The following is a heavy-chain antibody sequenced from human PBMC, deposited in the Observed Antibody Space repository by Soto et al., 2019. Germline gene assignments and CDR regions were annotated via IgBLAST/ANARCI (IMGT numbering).Heavy chain of an antibody. CDR1: GGSISSGCYS. CDR2: IYHSGST. CDR3: ARSLTTWSVSGGSVFAP. J-gene: IGHJ5*02. Sequence: QLQLQESGSGLVKPSQTLSLTCAVSGGSISSGCYSWSWIRQPPGKGLEWIGYIYHSGSTYYNPSLKSRVTISVDMSKNQVSLKLSSVTAADTAVYYCARSLTTWSVSGGSVFAPWGKGTLVTVSS. D-gene: IGHD3-16*01. V-gene: IGHV4-30-2*01.